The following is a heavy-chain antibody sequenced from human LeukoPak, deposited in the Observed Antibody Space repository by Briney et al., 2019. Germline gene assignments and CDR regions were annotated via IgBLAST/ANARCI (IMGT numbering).Heavy chain of an antibody. CDR2: IYYSGNT. J-gene: IGHJ4*02. CDR3: ARVRYCSTNRCYDREFDN. Sequence: SETLSLTCTVSGGSISNYYWSWIRQPPGKGLEWIGYIYYSGNTNYNPSLKSRVTISVDTSKNQFSLKLNSVTAADTAVYYCARVRYCSTNRCYDREFDNRGQGTLVTVSS. V-gene: IGHV4-59*01. D-gene: IGHD2-2*01. CDR1: GGSISNYY.